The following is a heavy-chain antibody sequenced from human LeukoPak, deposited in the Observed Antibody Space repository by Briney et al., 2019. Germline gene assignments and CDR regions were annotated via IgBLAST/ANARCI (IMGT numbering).Heavy chain of an antibody. D-gene: IGHD6-19*01. CDR2: IYYSGST. CDR3: ARGGGWYAPSFDY. V-gene: IGHV4-59*01. J-gene: IGHJ4*02. CDR1: GGSISSYY. Sequence: PSETLSLTCTVSGGSISSYYWSWIRQPPGKGLEWIGYIYYSGSTNYNPSLKSRVTISVDTSKNQFSLKLSSVTAADTAVYYCARGGGWYAPSFDYWGQGTLVTVSS.